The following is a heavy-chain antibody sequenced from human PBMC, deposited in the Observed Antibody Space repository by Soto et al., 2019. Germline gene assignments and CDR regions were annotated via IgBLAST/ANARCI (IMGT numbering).Heavy chain of an antibody. CDR3: AKDRASGSSGLYYYYGMDV. V-gene: IGHV3-23*01. Sequence: GGSLRLSCAASGFTFSSYVMSWVRQAPGKGLEWVSAISGSGGSTYYADSVKGRFTISRDNSKNTLYLQMNSLRAEDTAVYYCAKDRASGSSGLYYYYGMDVWGQGTTVTVSS. D-gene: IGHD1-26*01. J-gene: IGHJ6*02. CDR2: ISGSGGST. CDR1: GFTFSSYV.